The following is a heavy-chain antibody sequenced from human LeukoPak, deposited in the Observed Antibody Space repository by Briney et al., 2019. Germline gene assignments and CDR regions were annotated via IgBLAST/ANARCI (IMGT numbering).Heavy chain of an antibody. CDR1: GYTFITYY. CDR3: ARSRLLLDY. Sequence: ASVKVSCKASGYTFITYYMHWVRQAPRQGLGWMGLINPSGGSTSYAQKFQGRATMTGDTSTSTVYMELSSLSSEETAVYYCARSRLLLDYWGQGTLVTVSS. D-gene: IGHD2/OR15-2a*01. V-gene: IGHV1-46*01. J-gene: IGHJ4*02. CDR2: INPSGGST.